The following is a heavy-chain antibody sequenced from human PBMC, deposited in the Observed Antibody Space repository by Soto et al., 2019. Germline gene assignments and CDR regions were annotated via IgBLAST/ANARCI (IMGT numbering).Heavy chain of an antibody. CDR1: GFTFSSYG. V-gene: IGHV3-7*04. Sequence: GGSLTLSCAASGFTFSSYGVSWVRQAPGKGLERVGNINQDASEQYYVGSGKGRFTIYRDNAKNSLYLQMNSLRAEDTAVYYCARVHITGTTIDYWGQGTLVTVSS. D-gene: IGHD1-20*01. J-gene: IGHJ4*02. CDR3: ARVHITGTTIDY. CDR2: INQDASEQ.